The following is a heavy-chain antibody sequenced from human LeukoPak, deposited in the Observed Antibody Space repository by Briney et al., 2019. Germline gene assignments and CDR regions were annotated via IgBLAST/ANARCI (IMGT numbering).Heavy chain of an antibody. V-gene: IGHV4-39*07. CDR1: GGSISSSSYY. Sequence: SETLSLTCTVSGGSISSSSYYWSWIRQPPGKGLEWIGEINHSGSTNYNPSLKSRVTISVDTSKNQFSLKLSSVTAADTAVYYCARRAGPWGQGTLVTVSS. CDR3: ARRAGP. D-gene: IGHD6-13*01. J-gene: IGHJ5*02. CDR2: INHSGST.